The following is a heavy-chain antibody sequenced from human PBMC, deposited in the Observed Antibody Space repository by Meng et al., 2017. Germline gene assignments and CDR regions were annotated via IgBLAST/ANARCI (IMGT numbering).Heavy chain of an antibody. CDR3: ARAVLYYGSGIGGMDV. V-gene: IGHV4-34*01. Sequence: SETLSLTCAVYGWSFSGYYWSWIRQPPGKGLEWIGEINHSGSTNYNPSLKSRVTISVDTSKNQFSLKLSSVTAADTAVYYCARAVLYYGSGIGGMDVWGQGTTVTVSS. D-gene: IGHD3-10*01. J-gene: IGHJ6*02. CDR2: INHSGST. CDR1: GWSFSGYY.